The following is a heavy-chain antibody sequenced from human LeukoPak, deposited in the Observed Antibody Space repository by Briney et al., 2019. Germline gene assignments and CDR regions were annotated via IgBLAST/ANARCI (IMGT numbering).Heavy chain of an antibody. Sequence: GASVKVSCKASGNTFTSYDINWVRQAAGQGLEWVGWTNPNSGNTGYAQKLQGRVTMTTDTSTSTAYMELRSLRSDDTAVYYCARGGDYGPPYYYYYMDVWGKGTTVTVSS. V-gene: IGHV1-8*01. J-gene: IGHJ6*03. CDR3: ARGGDYGPPYYYYYMDV. CDR1: GNTFTSYD. D-gene: IGHD4-17*01. CDR2: TNPNSGNT.